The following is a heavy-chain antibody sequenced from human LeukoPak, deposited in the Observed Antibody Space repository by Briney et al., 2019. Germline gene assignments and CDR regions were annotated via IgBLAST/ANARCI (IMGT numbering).Heavy chain of an antibody. CDR2: ISYGGSNI. CDR1: GFTFSSYA. Sequence: GRSLRLSCAASGFTFSSYAMHWVRQATGRGLEWVAVISYGGSNIYYADSVKGRFTISRDNSKNTLYLKMNSPRAEDTAVYYCARSPIDYCSGGSSYLGYWGQGTLVTVSS. CDR3: ARSPIDYCSGGSSYLGY. V-gene: IGHV3-30*04. J-gene: IGHJ4*01. D-gene: IGHD2-15*01.